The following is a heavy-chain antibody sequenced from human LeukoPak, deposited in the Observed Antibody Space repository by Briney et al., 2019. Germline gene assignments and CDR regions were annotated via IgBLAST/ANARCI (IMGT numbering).Heavy chain of an antibody. J-gene: IGHJ6*03. V-gene: IGHV3-48*01. CDR3: ARKGWFGQYYMDV. CDR2: ISTSSTTI. D-gene: IGHD3-10*01. CDR1: GFTFSSYS. Sequence: GGSLRLSCAASGFTFSSYSMTWVRQAPGKGLEWVSYISTSSTTIYYADSVKGRFSISRDNAKNSLYLQMNSLRSEDTAVYYCARKGWFGQYYMDVWGKGTTVTVSS.